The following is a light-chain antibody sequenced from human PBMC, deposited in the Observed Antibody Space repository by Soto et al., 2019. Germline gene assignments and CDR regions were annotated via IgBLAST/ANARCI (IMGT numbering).Light chain of an antibody. CDR1: SSDIGSNNY. CDR2: EVS. CDR3: SSYTTTTRL. Sequence: QSALTQPASVSGSPGQSITISCTGTSSDIGSNNYVSWFQQRPGKVPTLIIYEVSNRPSGVSTHFSGSKSGNTASLTISGLLPEDEAAYSCSSYTTTTRLFGGGTKVTVL. V-gene: IGLV2-14*01. J-gene: IGLJ3*02.